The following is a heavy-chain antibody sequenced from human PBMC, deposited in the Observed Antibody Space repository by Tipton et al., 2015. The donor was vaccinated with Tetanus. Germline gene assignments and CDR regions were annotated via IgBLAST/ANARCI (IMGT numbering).Heavy chain of an antibody. CDR1: GGSIRGGTFY. J-gene: IGHJ4*02. CDR3: ARHQSGYFTPFDY. V-gene: IGHV4-39*01. D-gene: IGHD3-3*01. CDR2: IYESGDT. Sequence: LRLSCTVSGGSIRGGTFYWGWIRQPPGKGLEWTGSIYESGDTYYIPSLKSRVTISVDTSKNQFSLNLNSMAAADTGVYYCARHQSGYFTPFDYWGQGNLVTVSS.